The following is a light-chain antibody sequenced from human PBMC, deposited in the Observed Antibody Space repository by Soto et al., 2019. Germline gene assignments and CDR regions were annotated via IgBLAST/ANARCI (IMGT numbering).Light chain of an antibody. V-gene: IGLV1-44*01. CDR3: QAWDSSTYVV. CDR1: SSNIGSNT. Sequence: QSVLTQPPSASGTPGQRVTISCSGSSSNIGSNTVNWYQQLPGTAPKLLIYSNNQRPSGVPDRFSGSNSGNTATLTISGTQAMDEADYYCQAWDSSTYVVFGGGTKLTVL. J-gene: IGLJ2*01. CDR2: SNN.